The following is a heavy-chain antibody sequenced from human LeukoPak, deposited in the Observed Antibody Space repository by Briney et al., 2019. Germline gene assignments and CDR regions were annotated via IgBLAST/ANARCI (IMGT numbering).Heavy chain of an antibody. Sequence: PSETLSLTCTVSGGSISPSSHYWGWVRQAPGKGLEWIGSRYYSGSTYYIPSLKSRVTIFVDTSKSQFSLDLNSVTAADTAVYYCARHGAMRAAAAGAAFDIWGQGTMVTVSS. D-gene: IGHD4/OR15-4a*01. V-gene: IGHV4-39*01. CDR1: GGSISPSSHY. J-gene: IGHJ3*02. CDR3: ARHGAMRAAAAGAAFDI. CDR2: RYYSGST.